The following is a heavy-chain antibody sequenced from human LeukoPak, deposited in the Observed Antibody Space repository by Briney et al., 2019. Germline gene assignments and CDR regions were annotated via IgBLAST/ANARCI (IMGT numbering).Heavy chain of an antibody. J-gene: IGHJ4*02. V-gene: IGHV4-31*03. Sequence: KTSQTLSLTCTVSGGSISSGGYYWSWIRQNPGKGLEWIGYIYYSGNTYYNPSLKSRVTFLIDASKNQFFLNLSSVTAADTAVYYCAREGPGQLADYWGQGTLVTVSS. CDR1: GGSISSGGYY. CDR3: AREGPGQLADY. CDR2: IYYSGNT. D-gene: IGHD6-13*01.